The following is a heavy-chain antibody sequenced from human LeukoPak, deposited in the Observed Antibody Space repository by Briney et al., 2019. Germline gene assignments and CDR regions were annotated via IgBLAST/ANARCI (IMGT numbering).Heavy chain of an antibody. Sequence: SETLSLTCTVSGGSISSGSYYWSWIRQPAGKGLEWIGRIYTSGSTNYNPSLESRVTISTDASKNQFSLNLSSVTAADTAVYYCARDVATAPDDWGQGTLVTVSS. CDR3: ARDVATAPDD. V-gene: IGHV4-61*02. CDR2: IYTSGST. CDR1: GGSISSGSYY. J-gene: IGHJ4*02. D-gene: IGHD1-26*01.